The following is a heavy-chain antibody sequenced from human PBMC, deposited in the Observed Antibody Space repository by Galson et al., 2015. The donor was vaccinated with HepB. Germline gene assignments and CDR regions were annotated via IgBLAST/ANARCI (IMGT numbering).Heavy chain of an antibody. Sequence: PALVKPTQTLTLTCTFSGFSLSTSGMCVSWIRQPPGKALEWLARIDWDDDKYYSTSLKTRLTISKDTSKNQVVLTMTNMDPVDTATYYCARFVTYSSSYYFDYWGQGTLVTVPS. J-gene: IGHJ4*02. V-gene: IGHV2-70*11. CDR1: GFSLSTSGMC. CDR3: ARFVTYSSSYYFDY. CDR2: IDWDDDK. D-gene: IGHD6-13*01.